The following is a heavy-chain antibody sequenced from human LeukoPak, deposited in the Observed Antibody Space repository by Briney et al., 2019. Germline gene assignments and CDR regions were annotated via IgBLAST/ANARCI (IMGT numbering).Heavy chain of an antibody. CDR1: GFTFSSYS. V-gene: IGHV3-21*01. Sequence: GGSLRLSCAASGFTFSSYSMNWVRQAPGKGLEWVSSISSSSSYIYYADSVKSRFTISRDNAKNSLYLQMNSLRVEDTAVYYCARCTTGRTFGSLREIKRSREIDYWGQGTLVTVSS. J-gene: IGHJ4*02. D-gene: IGHD1-1*01. CDR3: ARCTTGRTFGSLREIKRSREIDY. CDR2: ISSSSSYI.